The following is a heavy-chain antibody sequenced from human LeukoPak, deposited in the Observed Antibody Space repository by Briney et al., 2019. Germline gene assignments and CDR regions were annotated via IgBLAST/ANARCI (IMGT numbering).Heavy chain of an antibody. CDR3: ARGVGIHNVVATIYYLDF. CDR1: GFTFSSYW. V-gene: IGHV3-74*01. CDR2: INSDGSST. J-gene: IGHJ4*02. D-gene: IGHD5-12*01. Sequence: GGSLRLSCAASGFTFSSYWMHWVRQAPGKGLVWVSRINSDGSSTNYADSVKGRFTISRDNAENSLSLQMNSLGPEDTAVYYCARGVGIHNVVATIYYLDFWGQGALVTVSS.